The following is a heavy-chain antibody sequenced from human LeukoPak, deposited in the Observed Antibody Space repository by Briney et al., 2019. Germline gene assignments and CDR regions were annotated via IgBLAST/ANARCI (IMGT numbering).Heavy chain of an antibody. D-gene: IGHD1-26*01. Sequence: PGGSLRLSCAASGFTFSSYSMNWVRQAPGKGLEWVSSISKSSTYIYYADSVKGRFTISRDNAKNSLYLQMNSLRAEDTAVYYCAREVDSGSYSFDAFDIWGQGTMVTVSS. J-gene: IGHJ3*02. CDR1: GFTFSSYS. CDR2: ISKSSTYI. CDR3: AREVDSGSYSFDAFDI. V-gene: IGHV3-21*01.